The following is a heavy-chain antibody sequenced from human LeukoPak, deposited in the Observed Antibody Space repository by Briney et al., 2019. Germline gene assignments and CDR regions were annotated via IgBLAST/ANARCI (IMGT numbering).Heavy chain of an antibody. CDR3: AREPGLWFDP. CDR1: GGSFSGYY. J-gene: IGHJ5*02. Sequence: PSETLSLTCAVYGGSFSGYYWSWIRQPPGKGLEWIGEINHSGSINYNPSLKSRVTISVDTSKNQFSLKLSSVTAADTAVYYCAREPGLWFDPWGQGTLVTVSS. CDR2: INHSGSI. D-gene: IGHD1-26*01. V-gene: IGHV4-34*01.